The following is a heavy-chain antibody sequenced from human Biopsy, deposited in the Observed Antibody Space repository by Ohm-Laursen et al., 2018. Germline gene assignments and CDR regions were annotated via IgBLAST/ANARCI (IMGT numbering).Heavy chain of an antibody. CDR2: IDVSDYNT. V-gene: IGHV3-23*01. D-gene: IGHD1-14*01. J-gene: IGHJ5*01. CDR1: TFTFSSDS. Sequence: SLRLSCAAPTFTFSSDSVNWVRQAPGKGLEWVAHIDVSDYNTYYADSVRGRFTISRDNSKQMVHLEINSLTADDTAVYYCVKQWGGYNFDSWGQGTLVTVSS. CDR3: VKQWGGYNFDS.